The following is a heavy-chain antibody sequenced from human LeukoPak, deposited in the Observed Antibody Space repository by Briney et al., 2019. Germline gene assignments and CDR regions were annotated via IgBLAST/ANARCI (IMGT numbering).Heavy chain of an antibody. V-gene: IGHV4-34*01. J-gene: IGHJ4*02. CDR1: GGSFSGYY. CDR2: ISHSGST. CDR3: AGRVWGSPQRH. Sequence: SETLSLTCAVYGGSFSGYYWSWIRQPPGKGLEWIGEISHSGSTNYNPSLKSRVTILVDTSKNQFSLKLRSVTAADTATYYCAGRVWGSPQRHWGQGTLVTVSS. D-gene: IGHD3-16*01.